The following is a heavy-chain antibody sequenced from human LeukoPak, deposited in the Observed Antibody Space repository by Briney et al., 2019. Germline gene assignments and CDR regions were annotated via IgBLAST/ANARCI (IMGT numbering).Heavy chain of an antibody. J-gene: IGHJ4*02. CDR1: GYTFIGYY. CDR3: ARPLTGYSSTIDY. Sequence: ASVKVSCKASGYTFIGYYMTWVRQAPGQGLEWMGWINPYSGGTNYAQRFQGRVTMTRDTSISTAYMEMSRLRSDDTAVYYCARPLTGYSSTIDYWGQGTLVTVSS. CDR2: INPYSGGT. D-gene: IGHD6-19*01. V-gene: IGHV1-2*02.